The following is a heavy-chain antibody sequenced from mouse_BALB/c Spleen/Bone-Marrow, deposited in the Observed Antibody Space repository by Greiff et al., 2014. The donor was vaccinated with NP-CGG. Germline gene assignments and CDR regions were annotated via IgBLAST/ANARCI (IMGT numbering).Heavy chain of an antibody. D-gene: IGHD2-4*01. Sequence: VQLKESGPELVKPGASMKISCKASGYSFTGYTMNWVKQSHGKNLEWIGLINPYNGGTSYNQKFKGKATLTVDKSFSTAYMELLSLTSEDAAVYYCARNNDYDEEDYAMDYWGQGTSVTVSS. V-gene: IGHV1-18*01. CDR3: ARNNDYDEEDYAMDY. CDR2: INPYNGGT. CDR1: GYSFTGYT. J-gene: IGHJ4*01.